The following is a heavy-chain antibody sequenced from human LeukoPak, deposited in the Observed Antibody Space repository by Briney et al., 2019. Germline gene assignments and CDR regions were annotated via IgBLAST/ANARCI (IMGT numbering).Heavy chain of an antibody. CDR3: VKDLLGMAPEFSYFDY. CDR2: ISFDESTT. Sequence: PGGSLRLSCAASGFGFFSYALHWVRQAPGKGLQWVAVISFDESTTSYTDSVKGRFTISRDNSKNTLYLQMSSLRPEDTAVYYCVKDLLGMAPEFSYFDYWGQGTLVTVSS. CDR1: GFGFFSYA. D-gene: IGHD7-27*01. V-gene: IGHV3-30*04. J-gene: IGHJ4*02.